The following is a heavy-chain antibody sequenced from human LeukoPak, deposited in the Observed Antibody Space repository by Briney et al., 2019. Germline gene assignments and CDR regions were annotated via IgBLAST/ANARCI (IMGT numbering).Heavy chain of an antibody. D-gene: IGHD3-10*01. CDR1: GFTFSSYG. V-gene: IGHV3-23*01. J-gene: IGHJ4*02. CDR2: ISGNAAST. Sequence: GGTLRLSCAASGFTFSSYGMTWVRQAPGKGLEWVSAISGNAASTYYADSVKGRFTISRDNSKNTLFLQMNSLRAEDTAVYYCAKIVYGSGSYYNPWYFDYWGQGTLVTVSS. CDR3: AKIVYGSGSYYNPWYFDY.